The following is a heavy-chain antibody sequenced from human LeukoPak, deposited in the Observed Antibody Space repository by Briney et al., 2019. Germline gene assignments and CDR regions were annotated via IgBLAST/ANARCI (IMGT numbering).Heavy chain of an antibody. Sequence: PGGSLGLSCAASGFTFSSYAMSWVRQAPGKGLEWVSGISGTGGSTYYADSVKGRFTISRDNSKNTLYLQMNSLRAEDTAVYYCAKDQGIVVPGRWFDPWGQGTLVTVSS. CDR2: ISGTGGST. CDR1: GFTFSSYA. CDR3: AKDQGIVVPGRWFDP. V-gene: IGHV3-23*01. J-gene: IGHJ5*02. D-gene: IGHD2-2*01.